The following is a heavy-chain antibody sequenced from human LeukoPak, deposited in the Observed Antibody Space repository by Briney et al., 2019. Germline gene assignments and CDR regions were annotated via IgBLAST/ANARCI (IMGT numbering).Heavy chain of an antibody. CDR3: ARVRIGQQLDKYYYYAMDV. CDR2: INPNSGDT. D-gene: IGHD6-13*01. V-gene: IGHV1-2*02. CDR1: GYTFPDYY. J-gene: IGHJ6*02. Sequence: ATVKLSCEASGYTFPDYYMHWVRQAPGQALERMGWINPNSGDTNYAQTSEGRVTMTTDTCISTAYMEVSRLRSDDTAVYYCARVRIGQQLDKYYYYAMDVWGQGTTVTVSS.